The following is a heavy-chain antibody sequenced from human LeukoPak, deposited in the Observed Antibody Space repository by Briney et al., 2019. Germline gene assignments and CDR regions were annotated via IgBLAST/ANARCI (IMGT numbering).Heavy chain of an antibody. J-gene: IGHJ4*02. CDR3: ASGRRYDSSGYYLFFDY. D-gene: IGHD3-22*01. Sequence: SETLPLTCTVSGGSISSYYWSWIRQPPGKGLEWIGYIYYSGSTNYNPSLKSRVTISVDTSKNQFSLKLSSVTAADTAVYYCASGRRYDSSGYYLFFDYWGQGTLVTVSS. V-gene: IGHV4-59*01. CDR2: IYYSGST. CDR1: GGSISSYY.